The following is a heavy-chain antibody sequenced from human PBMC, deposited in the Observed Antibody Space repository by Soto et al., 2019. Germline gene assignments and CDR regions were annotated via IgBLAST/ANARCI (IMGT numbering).Heavy chain of an antibody. Sequence: EVQLVESGGGLVKPGGSLRLSCAASGFTFSSYSMNWVRQAPGKGLEWVSSISSSSSYIYYADSVKGRFTISRDNAKNPLHLQMNNLIAAETAVYYCARDRGGDLKAFDIWGQVTMVTVSS. D-gene: IGHD3-16*01. J-gene: IGHJ3*02. CDR2: ISSSSSYI. CDR3: ARDRGGDLKAFDI. V-gene: IGHV3-21*01. CDR1: GFTFSSYS.